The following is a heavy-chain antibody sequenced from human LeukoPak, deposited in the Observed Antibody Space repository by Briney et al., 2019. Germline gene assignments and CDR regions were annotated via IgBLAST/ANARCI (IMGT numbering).Heavy chain of an antibody. CDR1: GFTFSSYW. Sequence: GGSLRLSCAASGFTFSSYWMSWVRQAPGKGLEWVANIKQDGSEKYYVDSVKGRFTISRDNAKNSLYLKMNSRRAEDTAVYYCASEGGATSGWFDPWGQGTLVTVSS. CDR2: IKQDGSEK. V-gene: IGHV3-7*01. J-gene: IGHJ5*02. D-gene: IGHD1-26*01. CDR3: ASEGGATSGWFDP.